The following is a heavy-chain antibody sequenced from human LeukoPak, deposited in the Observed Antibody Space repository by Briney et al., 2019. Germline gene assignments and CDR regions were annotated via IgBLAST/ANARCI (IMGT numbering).Heavy chain of an antibody. Sequence: ASVKVSCKPSVYTFTGYYMHWVRQAPGQGLEWMGWINPNSGGTNYAQKFQGRVTMTRDTSISTAYMELSRLRSDDTAVYYCARDLFSEQLVPFDYWGQGTLVTVSS. CDR1: VYTFTGYY. V-gene: IGHV1-2*02. CDR2: INPNSGGT. D-gene: IGHD6-6*01. CDR3: ARDLFSEQLVPFDY. J-gene: IGHJ4*02.